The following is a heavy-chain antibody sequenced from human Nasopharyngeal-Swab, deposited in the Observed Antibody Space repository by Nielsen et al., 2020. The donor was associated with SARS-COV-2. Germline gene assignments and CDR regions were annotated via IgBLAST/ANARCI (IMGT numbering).Heavy chain of an antibody. CDR3: AKGVVGAAAGLFDY. J-gene: IGHJ4*02. D-gene: IGHD6-13*01. CDR2: ISGSGGST. V-gene: IGHV3-23*01. Sequence: WIRQPPGKGLEWVSAISGSGGSTYYADSVKGRFTISRDNSKNTLYLQMNSLRAEDTAVYYCAKGVVGAAAGLFDYWGQGTLVTVSS.